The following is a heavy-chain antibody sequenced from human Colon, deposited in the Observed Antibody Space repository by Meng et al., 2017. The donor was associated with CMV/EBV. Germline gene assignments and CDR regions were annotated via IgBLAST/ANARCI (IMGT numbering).Heavy chain of an antibody. CDR2: IKQDGSET. CDR1: GFTFSSHW. Sequence: GESLKISCAASGFTFSSHWMSWVRRAPGKGLEWVASIKQDGSETSYVDSVEGRFTISRDNAKNSLYLQMNSPRAEDTAVYYCARAVYFPLYHFNSWGQGTLVTVSS. V-gene: IGHV3-7*01. CDR3: ARAVYFPLYHFNS. J-gene: IGHJ4*02. D-gene: IGHD2-2*01.